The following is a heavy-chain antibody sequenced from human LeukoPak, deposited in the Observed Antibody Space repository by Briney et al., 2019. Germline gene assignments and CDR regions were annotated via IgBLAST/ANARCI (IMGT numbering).Heavy chain of an antibody. D-gene: IGHD3-22*01. J-gene: IGHJ4*02. V-gene: IGHV1-2*02. CDR3: ARAWVYYDSSGYYHY. CDR2: INPNSGGT. Sequence: ASVKVSCKASGYTFTGYYMHWVRQAPGQGLEWMGWINPNSGGTNYAQKFQGRVTMTRDTSISTAYMELSRLRSDGTAVYYCARAWVYYDSSGYYHYWGQGTLVTVSS. CDR1: GYTFTGYY.